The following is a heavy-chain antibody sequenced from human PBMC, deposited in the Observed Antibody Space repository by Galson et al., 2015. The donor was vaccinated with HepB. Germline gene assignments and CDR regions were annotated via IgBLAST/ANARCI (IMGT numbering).Heavy chain of an antibody. CDR3: ARSSGYSNSWYGDYYYYYGMDV. V-gene: IGHV3-7*03. CDR2: IKQDGSEK. J-gene: IGHJ6*02. CDR1: EFTFSTYW. D-gene: IGHD6-13*01. Sequence: SLRLSCAASEFTFSTYWMSWVRQAPGKGLEWVANIKQDGSEKSYVDSVKGRFTISRDNAKNSLYLQMNSLRAEDTAVYYCARSSGYSNSWYGDYYYYYGMDVWGQGTTVTVSS.